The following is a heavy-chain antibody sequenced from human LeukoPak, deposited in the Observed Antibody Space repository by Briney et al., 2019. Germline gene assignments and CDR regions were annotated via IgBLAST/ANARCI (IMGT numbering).Heavy chain of an antibody. D-gene: IGHD3-22*01. CDR3: ASDNSGSYHPYY. CDR2: IDYSGRT. V-gene: IGHV4-59*08. CDR1: GGSISRYC. Sequence: SETLSLTCTVSGGSISRYCWSWIRQPPGKGLEWIGYIDYSGRTKYNPSLKSRVTMSLGTSRNQFSLKLTSVTAADTAVYYCASDNSGSYHPYYWGRGTLVTVSS. J-gene: IGHJ4*02.